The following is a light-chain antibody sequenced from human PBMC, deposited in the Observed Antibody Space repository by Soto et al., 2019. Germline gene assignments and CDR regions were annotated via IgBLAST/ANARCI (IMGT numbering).Light chain of an antibody. CDR1: QGISSW. CDR3: LQDYNYPRT. CDR2: DAS. Sequence: DIQMTQSPSSVSASVGDRVTITCRASQGISSWLAWYQQKPEKAPKLVIYDASSLQSGVPSRFSGSGSGTDFTLTISSLQPEDFATYFCLQDYNYPRTFGQGTKLQIK. V-gene: IGKV1-12*01. J-gene: IGKJ2*01.